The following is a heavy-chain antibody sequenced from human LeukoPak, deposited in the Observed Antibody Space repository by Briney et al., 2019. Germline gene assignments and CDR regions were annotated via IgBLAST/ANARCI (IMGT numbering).Heavy chain of an antibody. J-gene: IGHJ4*02. Sequence: SETLSLTCTVSGGSMSSYYWSWIRQPPGKGLEWIGYIYNNGRTNYNPSLKSRVTISVDTSKNQFSLRLTSVTAADTAVYYCASGYEDYWGQGTLVTVTS. CDR2: IYNNGRT. CDR3: ASGYEDY. D-gene: IGHD5-12*01. CDR1: GGSMSSYY. V-gene: IGHV4-59*01.